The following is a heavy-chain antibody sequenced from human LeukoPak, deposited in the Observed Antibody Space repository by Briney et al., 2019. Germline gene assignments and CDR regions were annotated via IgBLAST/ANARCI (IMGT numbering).Heavy chain of an antibody. V-gene: IGHV3-30*02. CDR1: GFTFSSYG. J-gene: IGHJ5*02. CDR2: IRYDGSNK. Sequence: PGGSLRLSCAASGFTFSSYGMHWVRQAPGKGLEWVAFIRYDGSNKYYADSVKGRFTISRDNSKNTLYLQMNSLRAEDTAVYYCAKVVRYGSGSYYYNWFDPWGQGTLVTASS. D-gene: IGHD3-10*01. CDR3: AKVVRYGSGSYYYNWFDP.